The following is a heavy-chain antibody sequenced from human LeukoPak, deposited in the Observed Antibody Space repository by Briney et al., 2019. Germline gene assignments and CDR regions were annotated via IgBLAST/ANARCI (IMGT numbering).Heavy chain of an antibody. CDR1: GFTFSSYS. CDR3: AKEGRAFDI. J-gene: IGHJ3*02. Sequence: GGSLRLSCAASGFTFSSYSMNWVRQAPGKGPEWVSAISGSGGSTYYADSVKGRFTTSRDNSKNTLYLQMNSLRAEDTAVYYCAKEGRAFDIWGQGTMVTVSS. V-gene: IGHV3-23*01. CDR2: ISGSGGST.